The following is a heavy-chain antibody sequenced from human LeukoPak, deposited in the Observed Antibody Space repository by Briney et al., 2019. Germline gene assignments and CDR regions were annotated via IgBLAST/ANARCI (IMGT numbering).Heavy chain of an antibody. J-gene: IGHJ6*02. Sequence: GGSLRLSCPASGFTFSSNWMNWARQAPGKGLEWVASINHNGNVNYYVDSVKGRFTISRDNAKNSLCLQMSNLRAEDTAVYFCARGGGLDVWGQGATVTVSS. CDR1: GFTFSSNW. V-gene: IGHV3-7*03. D-gene: IGHD3-16*01. CDR3: ARGGGLDV. CDR2: INHNGNVN.